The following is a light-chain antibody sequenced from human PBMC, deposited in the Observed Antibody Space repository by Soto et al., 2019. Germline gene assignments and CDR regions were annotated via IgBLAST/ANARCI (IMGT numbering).Light chain of an antibody. CDR1: QSVSNSY. CDR3: QQYGSSPWT. J-gene: IGKJ1*01. Sequence: EIVLTQSPGTLSLSPGERATLSCRASQSVSNSYLAWYQQKPGQAPRLLIYGASSRATGIPDRFSGSGSGTDFTRTISRLEPEDFAVYYCQQYGSSPWTFGQGNKVDVK. V-gene: IGKV3-20*01. CDR2: GAS.